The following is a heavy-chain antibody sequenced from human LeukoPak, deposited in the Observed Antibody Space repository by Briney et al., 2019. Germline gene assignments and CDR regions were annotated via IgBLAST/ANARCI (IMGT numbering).Heavy chain of an antibody. CDR2: VSGSGDRM. CDR3: AKAAAAPGFDF. J-gene: IGHJ4*02. CDR1: GFSFSNCA. D-gene: IGHD6-13*01. Sequence: PGGSLRLSCAASGFSFSNCAMSWVRQAPGKGLEWVATVSGSGDRMYHADSVKGRFTISRDNSKNTIYLQMNSLRAEDTALYYCAKAAAAPGFDFWGQGTLVTVSS. V-gene: IGHV3-23*01.